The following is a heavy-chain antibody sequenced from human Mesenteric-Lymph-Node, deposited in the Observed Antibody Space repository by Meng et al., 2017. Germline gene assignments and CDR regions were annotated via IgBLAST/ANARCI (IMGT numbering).Heavy chain of an antibody. CDR1: GGSVSSGSYY. CDR3: ARQSGYFDY. Sequence: QVQLQESGPGLVKRSETLSLTCTVSGGSVSSGSYYWSWIRQPPGKGLEWIGYIYYSGSTNYNPSLKSRVTISVDTSKNQFSLKLSSVTATDTAVYYCARQSGYFDYWGQGTLVTVSS. CDR2: IYYSGST. V-gene: IGHV4-61*01. J-gene: IGHJ4*02. D-gene: IGHD3-10*01.